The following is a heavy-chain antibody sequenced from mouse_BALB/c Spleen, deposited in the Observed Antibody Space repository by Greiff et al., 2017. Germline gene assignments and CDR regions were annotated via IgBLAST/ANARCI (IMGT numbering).Heavy chain of an antibody. CDR1: GYSITSDYA. D-gene: IGHD1-1*01. Sequence: EVKLMESGPGLVKPSQSLSLTCTVTGYSITSDYAWNWIRQFPGNKLEWMGYISYSGSTSYNPSLKSRISITRDTSKNQFFLQLNSVTTEDTATEYCAKSRSYGFGYWGQGATLGVSA. J-gene: IGHJ2*01. CDR3: AKSRSYGFGY. V-gene: IGHV3-2*02. CDR2: ISYSGST.